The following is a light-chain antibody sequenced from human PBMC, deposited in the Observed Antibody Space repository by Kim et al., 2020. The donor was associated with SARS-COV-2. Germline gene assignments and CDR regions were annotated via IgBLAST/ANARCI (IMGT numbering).Light chain of an antibody. V-gene: IGLV2-23*02. Sequence: QSALTQPASVSGSPGHSITISCTGTSSDFGSYNLVSWYQQHPGKAPKLMIYEVSKRPSGVSNRFSGSKSGNTASLTISGLQAEDEADYYCCSYAGSSTLVFGGGTQLTVL. CDR1: SSDFGSYNL. J-gene: IGLJ2*01. CDR3: CSYAGSSTLV. CDR2: EVS.